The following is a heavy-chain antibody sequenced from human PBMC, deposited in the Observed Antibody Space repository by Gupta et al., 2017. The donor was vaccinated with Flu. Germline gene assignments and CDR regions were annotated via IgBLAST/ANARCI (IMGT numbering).Heavy chain of an antibody. D-gene: IGHD2-15*01. J-gene: IGHJ4*02. CDR2: ISGTGAGP. Sequence: ARGRGLDWVPAISGTGAGPSYAHSVRVRFTISSDDSKGTVYLQLHSLSAGDTAVYYCAKGSNSGRASRIVDYWGQGTLVTVSS. V-gene: IGHV3-23*01. CDR3: AKGSNSGRASRIVDY.